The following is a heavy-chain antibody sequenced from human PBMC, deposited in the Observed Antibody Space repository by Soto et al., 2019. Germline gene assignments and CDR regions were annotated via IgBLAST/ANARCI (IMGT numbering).Heavy chain of an antibody. CDR3: AKEGGYCSSTSCYDEFDY. J-gene: IGHJ4*02. D-gene: IGHD2-2*01. CDR1: GFTFSSYA. V-gene: IGHV3-23*01. CDR2: ISGSGGST. Sequence: GGSLRLSCVASGFTFSSYAMSWVRQAPGKGLEWVSAISGSGGSTYYADSVKGRFTISRDNSKNTLYLQMNSLRAEDTAVYYCAKEGGYCSSTSCYDEFDYWGQGTLVTVSS.